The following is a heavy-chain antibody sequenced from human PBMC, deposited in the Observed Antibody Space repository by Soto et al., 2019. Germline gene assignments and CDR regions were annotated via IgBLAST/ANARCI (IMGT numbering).Heavy chain of an antibody. CDR1: SGSIRGGDYH. J-gene: IGHJ6*02. CDR2: LDYSGTA. D-gene: IGHD2-8*01. CDR3: VRPERSKSPLFAKVTRRDDYEGWDV. V-gene: IGHV4-30-4*01. Sequence: SEPLSLTCSISSGSIRGGDYHGRWIRQAPGKGPEWIGSLDYSGTASYNRSLETRVITSVDASKNQVSLKVSSVTAADAAVYYCVRPERSKSPLFAKVTRRDDYEGWDVWGQGNKVT.